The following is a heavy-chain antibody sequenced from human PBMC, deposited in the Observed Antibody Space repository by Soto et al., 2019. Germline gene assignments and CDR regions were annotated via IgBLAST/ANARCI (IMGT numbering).Heavy chain of an antibody. D-gene: IGHD3-3*01. V-gene: IGHV5-51*01. J-gene: IGHJ5*02. Sequence: PGESLQISCKGSGYSFTSCWIGWVRQIPGKGLEWMGIIYPGDSDTRYSPSFQGQVTISADKSISTAYLQWSSLKASDTAMYYCARAGLEYYDFWRGYYGSWFYLSGQGPLVTVSS. CDR1: GYSFTSCW. CDR2: IYPGDSDT. CDR3: ARAGLEYYDFWRGYYGSWFYL.